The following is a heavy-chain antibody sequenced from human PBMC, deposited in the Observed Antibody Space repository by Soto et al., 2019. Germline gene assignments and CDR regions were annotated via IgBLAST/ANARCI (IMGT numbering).Heavy chain of an antibody. J-gene: IGHJ4*02. CDR3: ARDAVLWVPGGYFDY. CDR2: IYYTGSS. V-gene: IGHV4-31*03. CDR1: GDSIRAGGYY. Sequence: QVQLLESGPGLVKPSQTLSLTCTVSGDSIRAGGYYWSWIRQHPGQGLEWIGHIYYTGSSYYNPSLQSRVAISLDTSKHQFSLRLSSVTAADTAVYYCARDAVLWVPGGYFDYWGQGTLVTVSS. D-gene: IGHD3-16*01.